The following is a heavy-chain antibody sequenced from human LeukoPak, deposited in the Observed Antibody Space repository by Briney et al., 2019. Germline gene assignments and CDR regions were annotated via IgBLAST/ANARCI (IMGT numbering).Heavy chain of an antibody. V-gene: IGHV3-74*01. J-gene: IGHJ5*02. CDR1: KFSLTSYW. CDR3: ARVLLGSWDWFDP. D-gene: IGHD3-10*01. CDR2: INPDGSRT. Sequence: GGSLRLSCAASKFSLTSYWMHWVRQAPGKGLVWVSRINPDGSRTNYADSVEGRFTISRDNAKNTLYLQMNSLRAEDTAVYYCARVLLGSWDWFDPWGQGTLVTVSS.